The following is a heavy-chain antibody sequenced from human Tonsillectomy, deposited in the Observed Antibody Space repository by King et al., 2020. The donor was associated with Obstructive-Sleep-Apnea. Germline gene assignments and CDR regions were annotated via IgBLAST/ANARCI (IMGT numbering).Heavy chain of an antibody. CDR1: GDSISSSTYY. CDR2: ISYSGST. J-gene: IGHJ5*02. Sequence: QLQESGPGLVKPSETLSLTCNVSGDSISSSTYYWGWIRQPPGKGLEWIGSISYSGSTYYNPSLKSRVTISVDTSKNQFYLRLGSVTAADTAVCYWVRVDVVTGYYGRRFHKWFDPWGQGTLVTVSS. CDR3: VRVDVVTGYYGRRFHKWFDP. V-gene: IGHV4-39*07. D-gene: IGHD3-9*01.